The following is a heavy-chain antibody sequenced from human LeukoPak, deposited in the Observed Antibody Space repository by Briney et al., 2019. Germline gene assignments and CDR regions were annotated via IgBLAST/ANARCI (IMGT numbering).Heavy chain of an antibody. V-gene: IGHV4-31*03. Sequence: SGTLSLTCTVSGGSISSVGYYWSWIRQHPGKGLEWIGYIYYSGTTYYNPSHKSRVTICVDTSKNQFSMKLSSVTAADTAVYYCAGLGDSSSWYPSTPQNDYWGQGTLVTVSS. D-gene: IGHD6-13*01. CDR1: GGSISSVGYY. J-gene: IGHJ4*02. CDR3: AGLGDSSSWYPSTPQNDY. CDR2: IYYSGTT.